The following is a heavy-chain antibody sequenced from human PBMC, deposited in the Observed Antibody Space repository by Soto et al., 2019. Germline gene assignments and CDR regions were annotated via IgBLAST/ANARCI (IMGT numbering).Heavy chain of an antibody. D-gene: IGHD3-22*01. V-gene: IGHV1-69*01. J-gene: IGHJ4*02. CDR2: IILVFQTA. CDR1: GGLFSSYP. Sequence: QEKLVQSGAEVKKPGSSVKVSCKASGGLFSSYPISWVRQVPGQGLEWMGGIILVFQTAYYTQRFRGRVTITSVESTIIADMELSRLRSEDTAIYYCVRGGSGYTWCIEFWGQGTLVTVSS. CDR3: VRGGSGYTWCIEF.